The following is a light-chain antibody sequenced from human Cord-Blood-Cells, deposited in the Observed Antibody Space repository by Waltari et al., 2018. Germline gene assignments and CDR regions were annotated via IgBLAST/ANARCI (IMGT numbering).Light chain of an antibody. V-gene: IGKV3-20*01. CDR2: GAS. CDR1: QSVSSSY. J-gene: IGKJ2*01. Sequence: EIVLTQSPGHLSLSPGERATLSCRDSQSVSSSYFAWYQQKPGKAPRLLTYGASSRATGIPDRFSGSESGTDFTLTISRLEPEDFAVYYCQQYGSSPMYTFGQGTKLEIK. CDR3: QQYGSSPMYT.